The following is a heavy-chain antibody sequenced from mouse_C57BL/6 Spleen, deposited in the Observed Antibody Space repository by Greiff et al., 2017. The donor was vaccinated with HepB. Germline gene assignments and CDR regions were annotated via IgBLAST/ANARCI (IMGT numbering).Heavy chain of an antibody. CDR1: GYTFTSYG. D-gene: IGHD2-1*01. Sequence: QVQLQQSGAELARPGASVKLSCKASGYTFTSYGISWVKQRTGQGLEWIGEIYPRSGNTYYNEKFKGKATLTADKSSSTAYMELRSLTSEDSAVYFCARSGDLLWSLYYFDYWGQGTTLTVSS. V-gene: IGHV1-81*01. CDR2: IYPRSGNT. J-gene: IGHJ2*01. CDR3: ARSGDLLWSLYYFDY.